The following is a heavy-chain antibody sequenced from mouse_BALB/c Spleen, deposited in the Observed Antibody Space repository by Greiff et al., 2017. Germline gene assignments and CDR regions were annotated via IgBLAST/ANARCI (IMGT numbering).Heavy chain of an antibody. Sequence: VQLQQSGAELVKPGASVKLSCKASGYTFTSYYMYWVKQRPGQGLEWIGEINPSNGGTNFNEKFKSKATLTVDKSSSTAYMQLSSLTSEDSAVYYCTRSGYGSSPSYAMDYWGRGTSVTVSS. D-gene: IGHD1-1*01. J-gene: IGHJ4*01. CDR1: GYTFTSYY. CDR3: TRSGYGSSPSYAMDY. V-gene: IGHV1S81*02. CDR2: INPSNGGT.